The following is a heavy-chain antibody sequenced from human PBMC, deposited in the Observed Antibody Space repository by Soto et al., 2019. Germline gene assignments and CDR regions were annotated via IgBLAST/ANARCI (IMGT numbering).Heavy chain of an antibody. Sequence: EVQLLESGGGLVQPGGSLRLSCAASGFTFSSYAMSWVRQTPGKGLEWVSGISGGGGNTYYADSVTGRFTISRDNSRNTLYLQMNILRAADTAIYYCAKDRGAGGRFSGIAVAGIPSWGQGTLVTVSS. CDR2: ISGGGGNT. J-gene: IGHJ5*02. CDR3: AKDRGAGGRFSGIAVAGIPS. D-gene: IGHD6-19*01. V-gene: IGHV3-23*01. CDR1: GFTFSSYA.